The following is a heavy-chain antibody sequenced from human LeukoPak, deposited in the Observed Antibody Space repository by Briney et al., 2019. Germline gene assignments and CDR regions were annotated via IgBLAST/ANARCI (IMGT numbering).Heavy chain of an antibody. CDR3: ARGGSSIVGAPDY. Sequence: GGSRRLSCAASGFTFSSYWMHWVRQAPGKGLVWVSRINSDGSSTSYADSVKGRFTISRDNAKNTLYLQMNSLRAEDTAVYYCARGGSSIVGAPDYWGQGTLVTVSS. D-gene: IGHD1-26*01. V-gene: IGHV3-74*01. CDR1: GFTFSSYW. CDR2: INSDGSST. J-gene: IGHJ4*02.